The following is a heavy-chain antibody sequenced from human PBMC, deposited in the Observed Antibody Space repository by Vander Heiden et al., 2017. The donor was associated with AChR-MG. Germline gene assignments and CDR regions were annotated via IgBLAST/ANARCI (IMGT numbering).Heavy chain of an antibody. CDR3: ARDAGGASYDCWSGQSFDY. J-gene: IGHJ4*02. CDR2: ISYDGTNI. Sequence: QVQLVESGGGVVQPGRSLRTSCPASGFPFSHYAMDGVRQATGRGLQWGAVISYDGTNIYYADSVKGRFTISRDTSMNTLFLQMSSLRPEDTAVYYCARDAGGASYDCWSGQSFDYWGQGTLVTVSS. V-gene: IGHV3-30-3*01. CDR1: GFPFSHYA. D-gene: IGHD3-3*01.